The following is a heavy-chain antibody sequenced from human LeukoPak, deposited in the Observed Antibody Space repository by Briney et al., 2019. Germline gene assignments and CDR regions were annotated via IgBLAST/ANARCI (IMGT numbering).Heavy chain of an antibody. CDR3: ARGSYSSGWTLDY. CDR2: ISYDGSNK. V-gene: IGHV3-30*03. CDR1: GFTFSSCG. J-gene: IGHJ4*02. Sequence: GGSLRLSCAASGFTFSSCGMHWVRQAPGKGLEWVAVISYDGSNKYYADSVKGRFTISRDNSKNTLFLEMNSLRAEDTAVYYCARGSYSSGWTLDYWGQGTLVTVSS. D-gene: IGHD6-19*01.